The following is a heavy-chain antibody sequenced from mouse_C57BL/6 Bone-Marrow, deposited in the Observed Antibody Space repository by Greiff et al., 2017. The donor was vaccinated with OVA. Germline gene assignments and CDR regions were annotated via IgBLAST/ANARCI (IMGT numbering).Heavy chain of an antibody. V-gene: IGHV1-63*01. D-gene: IGHD2-3*01. CDR3: ARVPCDGYYAMDY. J-gene: IGHJ4*01. CDR2: IYPGGGYT. CDR1: GYTFTNYW. Sequence: QVQLQQSGAELVRPGTSVKMSCKASGYTFTNYWIGWAKQRPGHGLEWIGDIYPGGGYTNYNEKFKGKATLTADKSSSTAYMQFSSLTSEDSAIYYCARVPCDGYYAMDYWGQGTSVTVSS.